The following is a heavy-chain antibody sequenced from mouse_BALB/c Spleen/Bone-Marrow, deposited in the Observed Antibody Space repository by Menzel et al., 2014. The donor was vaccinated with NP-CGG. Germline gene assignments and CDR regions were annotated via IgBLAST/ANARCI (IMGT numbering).Heavy chain of an antibody. CDR3: ARDFYDGYYRFAY. Sequence: EVKLVESGGGLVQPGGSRKLSCAASGFTFSSFGMHWVRQAPEKGLGWVAYISSGSSTIYYADTVKGRFTISRDNPKNTLFLQMTSLRSEDTAMYYCARDFYDGYYRFAYWGQGTLVTVSA. D-gene: IGHD2-3*01. V-gene: IGHV5-17*02. J-gene: IGHJ3*01. CDR2: ISSGSSTI. CDR1: GFTFSSFG.